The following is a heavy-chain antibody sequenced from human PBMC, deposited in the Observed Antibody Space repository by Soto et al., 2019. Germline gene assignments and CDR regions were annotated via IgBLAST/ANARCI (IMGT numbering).Heavy chain of an antibody. Sequence: GGSLRLSCAASGFTFSSYWMSWVRQAPGKGLEWVANIKQDGSEKYYVDSVKGRFTISRDNAKNSLYLQMNSLRAEDTAVYYCAREPQDDIVVVPAAFDYWGQGTLVTVSS. CDR2: IKQDGSEK. CDR3: AREPQDDIVVVPAAFDY. CDR1: GFTFSSYW. D-gene: IGHD2-2*01. V-gene: IGHV3-7*01. J-gene: IGHJ4*02.